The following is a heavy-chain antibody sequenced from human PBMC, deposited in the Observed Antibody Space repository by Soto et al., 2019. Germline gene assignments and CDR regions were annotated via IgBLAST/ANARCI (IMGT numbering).Heavy chain of an antibody. V-gene: IGHV3-30*18. CDR3: AKDRRYELYYYGMDV. D-gene: IGHD5-12*01. CDR1: GFTFSSYG. CDR2: ISYDGSYK. Sequence: PGGSLRLSCAASGFTFSSYGMHWVRQAPGKGLEWVALISYDGSYKYYADSVKGRFTISRDNSKNTLYLQMNSLRAEDTAVYYCAKDRRYELYYYGMDVWGQGTTVTVSS. J-gene: IGHJ6*02.